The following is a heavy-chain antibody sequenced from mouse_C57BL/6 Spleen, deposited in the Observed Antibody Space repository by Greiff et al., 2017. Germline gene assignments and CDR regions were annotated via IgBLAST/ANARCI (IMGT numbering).Heavy chain of an antibody. CDR3: ARFYDYDGPYFDY. D-gene: IGHD2-4*01. CDR1: GFTFSSYG. J-gene: IGHJ2*01. CDR2: ISSGGSYT. Sequence: EVKLMESGGDLVKPGGSLKLSCAASGFTFSSYGMSWVRQTPDKRLEWVATISSGGSYTYYPDSVKGRFTISRDNAKNTLYLQMSSLKSEDTAMYYCARFYDYDGPYFDYWGQGTTLTVSS. V-gene: IGHV5-6*01.